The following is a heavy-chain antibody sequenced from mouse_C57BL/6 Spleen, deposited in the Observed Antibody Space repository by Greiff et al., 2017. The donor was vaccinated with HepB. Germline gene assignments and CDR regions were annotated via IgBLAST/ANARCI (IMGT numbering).Heavy chain of an antibody. CDR3: VRGGYYSNDVGFAY. CDR2: IRSKSSNYAT. J-gene: IGHJ3*01. D-gene: IGHD2-5*01. CDR1: GFTFNTYA. Sequence: EVQLVESGGGLVQPKGSLKLSCAASGFTFNTYAMHWVRQAPGKGLEWVARIRSKSSNYATYYADSVKDRFTISRDDSQSMLYLQMNNLKTEDTAMDYCVRGGYYSNDVGFAYWGQGTLVTVSA. V-gene: IGHV10-3*01.